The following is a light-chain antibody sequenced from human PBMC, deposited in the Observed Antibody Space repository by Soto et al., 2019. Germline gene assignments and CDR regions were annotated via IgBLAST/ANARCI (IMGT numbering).Light chain of an antibody. CDR1: QSVSSY. CDR3: QQRSNWPGIT. J-gene: IGKJ5*01. V-gene: IGKV3-11*01. CDR2: DAS. Sequence: EIMLTQSPATLSLSPGERATLSCRASQSVSSYLAWYQQKPGQAPRLLIYDASNRVTGIPARFSGSGSGTDFTLTISSLEPEDFAVYYCQQRSNWPGITFGQGTRLEIK.